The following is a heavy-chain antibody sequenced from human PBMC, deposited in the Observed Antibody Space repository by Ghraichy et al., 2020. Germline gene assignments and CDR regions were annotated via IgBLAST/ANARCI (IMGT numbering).Heavy chain of an antibody. CDR2: INHSGST. Sequence: SETLSLTCAVYGGSFSGYYWSWIRQPPGKGLEWIGEINHSGSTNYNPSLKSRVTISVDTSKNQFSLKLSSVTAADTAVYYCARSRGPDAFDIWGQGTMVTVSS. J-gene: IGHJ3*02. CDR3: ARSRGPDAFDI. CDR1: GGSFSGYY. V-gene: IGHV4-34*01. D-gene: IGHD3-10*01.